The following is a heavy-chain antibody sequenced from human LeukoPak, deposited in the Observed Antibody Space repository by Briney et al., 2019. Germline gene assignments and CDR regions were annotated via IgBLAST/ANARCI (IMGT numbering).Heavy chain of an antibody. D-gene: IGHD4-17*01. V-gene: IGHV2-70*01. J-gene: IGHJ4*02. CDR2: IDWDDNK. Sequence: SGPTLVNPTQTLTLTCTFSGFSLSTSGMCVSWIRQPPGKALEWLALIDWDDNKYYNTSLKTRLTISKDTSKSQVVLTMTSVDPVDTATYYCARYLYGDFASYFDYWGQGTLVTVSS. CDR1: GFSLSTSGMC. CDR3: ARYLYGDFASYFDY.